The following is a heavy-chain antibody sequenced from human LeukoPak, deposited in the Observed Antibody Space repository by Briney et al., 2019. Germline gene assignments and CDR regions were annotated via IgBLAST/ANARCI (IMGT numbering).Heavy chain of an antibody. D-gene: IGHD4-17*01. V-gene: IGHV3-23*01. CDR3: AKDVRTYGDYADAFDL. J-gene: IGHJ3*01. Sequence: PGGSLRLSCAASGFPFSSYAMGWVRQAPGRGLQWVSSISGSGGRTNYADSVRGRFTISRDNSKNTLYLQMNSLRAEDTAAYYCAKDVRTYGDYADAFDLWGQGTMVTVSS. CDR2: ISGSGGRT. CDR1: GFPFSSYA.